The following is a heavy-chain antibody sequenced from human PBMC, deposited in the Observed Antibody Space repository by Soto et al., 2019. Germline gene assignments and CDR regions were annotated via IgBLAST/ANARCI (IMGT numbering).Heavy chain of an antibody. CDR3: PRSTPGNPFDI. D-gene: IGHD3-10*01. CDR1: GFTFTTYT. J-gene: IGHJ3*02. Sequence: GGSLRLSCAASGFTFTTYTMNWVRQAPGKGLEWVSSISAGGRSIYYADSLKGRSTVSRDNAKNSLYLQMNSLRADVTVVYYSPRSTPGNPFDIWGQGTMVTVSS. V-gene: IGHV3-21*03. CDR2: ISAGGRSI.